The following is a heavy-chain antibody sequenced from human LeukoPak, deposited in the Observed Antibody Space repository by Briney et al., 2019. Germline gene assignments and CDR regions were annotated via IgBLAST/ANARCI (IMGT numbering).Heavy chain of an antibody. J-gene: IGHJ6*02. Sequence: SQTLSLTCAISGDSVSSNSAAWNWIRQSPSRGLEWLGRAYYRAKWYNDYAVSVTSRLTIDPDPSKNHFSLQLNSVTPEDTAVYYCWGYYYGSGSYPGMDVWGQGTTVTVSS. CDR1: GDSVSSNSAA. CDR2: AYYRAKWYN. D-gene: IGHD3-10*01. V-gene: IGHV6-1*01. CDR3: WGYYYGSGSYPGMDV.